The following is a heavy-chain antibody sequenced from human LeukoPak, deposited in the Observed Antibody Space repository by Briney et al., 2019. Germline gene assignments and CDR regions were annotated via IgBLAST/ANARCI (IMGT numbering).Heavy chain of an antibody. Sequence: GGSLRLSCAASGFIFSSYGMHWVRQAPGKGLEWVAIIWFDGSNKYYADSVKGRFTISRDNSKNTLFLQMDSLRAEDTAVYYCARNWNVYFDYWGQGTLSPSPQ. CDR3: ARNWNVYFDY. CDR2: IWFDGSNK. V-gene: IGHV3-33*01. D-gene: IGHD1-1*01. J-gene: IGHJ4*02. CDR1: GFIFSSYG.